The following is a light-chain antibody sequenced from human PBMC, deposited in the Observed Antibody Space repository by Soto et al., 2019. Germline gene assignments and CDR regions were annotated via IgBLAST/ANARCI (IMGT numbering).Light chain of an antibody. CDR2: KAS. CDR1: QSISSW. J-gene: IGKJ1*01. Sequence: DIQMTQSPSTLSASVGDRVTITCRASQSISSWLAWYQQKPGKAPKLLIYKASSLESGVQSRFSGSGSGTDFTLTISSLQPDDFATYYCQQYNSYWTFGQGTKVEMK. CDR3: QQYNSYWT. V-gene: IGKV1-5*03.